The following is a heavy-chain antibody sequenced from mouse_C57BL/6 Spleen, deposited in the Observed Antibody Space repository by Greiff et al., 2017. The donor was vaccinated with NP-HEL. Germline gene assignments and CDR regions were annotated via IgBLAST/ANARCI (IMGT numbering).Heavy chain of an antibody. CDR2: IYIGNGYT. Sequence: VRLKESGAELVRPGSSVKMSCKTSGYTFTSYGINWVKQRPGQGLEWIGYIYIGNGYTEYNEKFKGKATLTSDTSSSTAYMQLSSLTSEDSAIYFCARRSYYGSSQYYFDYWGQGTTLTVSS. CDR1: GYTFTSYG. D-gene: IGHD1-1*01. V-gene: IGHV1-58*01. J-gene: IGHJ2*01. CDR3: ARRSYYGSSQYYFDY.